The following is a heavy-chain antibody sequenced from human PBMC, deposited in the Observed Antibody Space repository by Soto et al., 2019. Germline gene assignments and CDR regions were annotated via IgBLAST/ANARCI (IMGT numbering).Heavy chain of an antibody. V-gene: IGHV3-7*01. CDR1: GFTFSIYC. Sequence: GGSPRLSCAASGFTFSIYCMSWVRQAPGKGLEWVANIKEDGSEKKYVDSVKGRFTISRDNAKNSLYLQMNSLRAEDTAVYYCARHSGSGSYLYYGMDVWGQGTTVTVSS. CDR3: ARHSGSGSYLYYGMDV. CDR2: IKEDGSEK. J-gene: IGHJ6*02. D-gene: IGHD3-10*01.